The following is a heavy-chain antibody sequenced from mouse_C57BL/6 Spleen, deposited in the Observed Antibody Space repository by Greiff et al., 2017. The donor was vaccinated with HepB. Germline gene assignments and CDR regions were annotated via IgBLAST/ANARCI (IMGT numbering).Heavy chain of an antibody. V-gene: IGHV5-9-1*02. CDR3: TRGAYYSNYVDY. CDR1: GFTFSSYA. Sequence: EVKVVESGEGLVKPGGSLKLSCAASGFTFSSYAMSWVRQTPEKRLEWVAYISSGGDYIYYADTVKGRFTISRDNARNTLYLQMSSLKSEDTAMYYCTRGAYYSNYVDYWGQGTTLTVSS. J-gene: IGHJ2*01. CDR2: ISSGGDYI. D-gene: IGHD2-5*01.